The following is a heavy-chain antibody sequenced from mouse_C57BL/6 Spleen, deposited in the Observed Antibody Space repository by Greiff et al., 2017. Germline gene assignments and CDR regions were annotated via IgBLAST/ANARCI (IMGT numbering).Heavy chain of an antibody. CDR3: AREIMKGNAMDY. Sequence: VQLQQPGAELVKPGASVTLSCKASGYTFTSYWMHWVKQRPGQGLEWIGMIHPNSGSTNYNEKFKSKATLTVDKSSSTAYMQLSSLTSEDSAVYYCAREIMKGNAMDYWGQGTSVTVSS. J-gene: IGHJ4*01. CDR1: GYTFTSYW. V-gene: IGHV1-64*01. CDR2: IHPNSGST.